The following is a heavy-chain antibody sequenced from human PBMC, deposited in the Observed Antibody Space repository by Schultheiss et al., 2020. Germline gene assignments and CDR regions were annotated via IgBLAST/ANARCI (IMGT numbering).Heavy chain of an antibody. CDR2: IYYSGST. D-gene: IGHD4-17*01. CDR1: GGSISSSSYY. J-gene: IGHJ6*04. CDR3: ARGTTVTTSRSGYYGMDV. V-gene: IGHV4-39*01. Sequence: SETLSLTCTVSGGSISSSSYYWGWIRQPPGKGLEWIGSIYYSGSTYYNPSLKSRVTISVDTSKNQFSLKLSSVTAADTAVYYCARGTTVTTSRSGYYGMDVWGKGTTVTGSS.